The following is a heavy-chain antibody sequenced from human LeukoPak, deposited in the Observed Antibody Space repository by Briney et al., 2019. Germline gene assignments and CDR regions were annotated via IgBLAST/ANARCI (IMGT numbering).Heavy chain of an antibody. D-gene: IGHD3-22*01. CDR2: ISGSGGST. Sequence: GGSLRLSCAASGFTFSSYAMSWVRQAPGKGLEWVSAISGSGGSTYYADSVKGRFAISRDNSKNTLYLQMNSLRAEDMAVYYCAKVFSRGYYDSSGYYYKDYWGQGTLVTVSS. CDR1: GFTFSSYA. CDR3: AKVFSRGYYDSSGYYYKDY. V-gene: IGHV3-23*01. J-gene: IGHJ4*02.